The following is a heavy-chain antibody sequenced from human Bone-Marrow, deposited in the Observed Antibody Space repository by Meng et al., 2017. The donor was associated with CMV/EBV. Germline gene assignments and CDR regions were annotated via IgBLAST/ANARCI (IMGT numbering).Heavy chain of an antibody. CDR3: ASGGNPAGYYYGMDV. CDR1: EYTFTGYY. D-gene: IGHD4-23*01. V-gene: IGHV1-2*02. CDR2: INPNSGGT. J-gene: IGHJ6*02. Sequence: ASVKVSCKASEYTFTGYYMHWVRQAPGQGLEWMGWINPNSGGTNYAQKFQGRVTMTRDTSISTAYMELSRLRSDDTAVYYCASGGNPAGYYYGMDVWGQGTTVTVSS.